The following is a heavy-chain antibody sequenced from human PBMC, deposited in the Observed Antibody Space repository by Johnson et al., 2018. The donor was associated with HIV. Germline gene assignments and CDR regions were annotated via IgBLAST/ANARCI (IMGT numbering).Heavy chain of an antibody. CDR3: AREGAWEVRPGAFDI. CDR1: GFTVNSHY. D-gene: IGHD1-26*01. CDR2: IYSGGGT. Sequence: VQLVESGGGLVQPGGSLRLSCAASGFTVNSHYMSWVRQAPGKGLEWVSVIYSGGGTYYADSVKGSFTISRDNSTNTLYLQMNSLRADDTAVYYCAREGAWEVRPGAFDIWGQGTMVTVSP. J-gene: IGHJ3*02. V-gene: IGHV3-66*01.